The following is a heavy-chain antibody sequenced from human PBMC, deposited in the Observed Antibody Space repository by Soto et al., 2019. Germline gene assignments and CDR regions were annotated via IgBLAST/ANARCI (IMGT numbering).Heavy chain of an antibody. CDR1: GFTFSSYA. Sequence: QVQLVESGGGVVQPGRSLRLSCAASGFTFSSYAMHWVRQAPGKGLEWVAVISYDGSNKYYADSVKGRFTISRDNSKNTLYLHMNSLRAEDTAVYYCARGRFGWGQGTLVTVSS. CDR2: ISYDGSNK. D-gene: IGHD3-10*01. V-gene: IGHV3-30-3*01. J-gene: IGHJ4*02. CDR3: ARGRFG.